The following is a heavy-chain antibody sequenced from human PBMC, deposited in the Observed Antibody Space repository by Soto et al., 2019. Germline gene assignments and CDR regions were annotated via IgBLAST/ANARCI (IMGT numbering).Heavy chain of an antibody. Sequence: QVQLVQSGAEVKKPGSSVKVSCNASGGTFSSYTISWVRQAPGQGLEWMGRIIPILGIANYAQKFQGRVTITADKSTSTAYMELISLRAEDTAVYYCARSPPVTTGRRYGMEVWGHGTKVNVSS. CDR3: ARSPPVTTGRRYGMEV. J-gene: IGHJ6*02. V-gene: IGHV1-69*02. CDR1: GGTFSSYT. D-gene: IGHD4-17*01. CDR2: IIPILGIA.